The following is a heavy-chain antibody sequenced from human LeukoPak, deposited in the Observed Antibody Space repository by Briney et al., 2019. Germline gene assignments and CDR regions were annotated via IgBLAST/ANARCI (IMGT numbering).Heavy chain of an antibody. CDR3: ARQGSYSNYYDSRVDY. CDR2: IYYSGST. J-gene: IGHJ4*02. V-gene: IGHV4-59*08. CDR1: GXSIXSYY. D-gene: IGHD3-22*01. Sequence: EXLXLXXTXSGXSIXSYYWSWIRQPPGKGLEWIGYIYYSGSTNYNPSLKSRVTISVDTSKNQFSLKLSSVTAADTAVYYCARQGSYSNYYDSRVDYWGQGTLVTVSS.